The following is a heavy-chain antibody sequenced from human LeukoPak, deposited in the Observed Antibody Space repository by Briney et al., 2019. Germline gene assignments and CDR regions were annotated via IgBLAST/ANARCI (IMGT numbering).Heavy chain of an antibody. CDR2: VYHGGTT. D-gene: IGHD6-13*01. CDR3: ARHSKKKDSSIAAAGTPDEWFDP. J-gene: IGHJ5*02. V-gene: IGHV4-30-2*01. Sequence: PSQTLSLTCAVSGGSISGRDYSWSWIRLPPGKGLEWIGSVYHGGTTYYNPSLKSRVTISEDRSKNQFSLKLSSVTAADTAMYYCARHSKKKDSSIAAAGTPDEWFDPWGQGTLVTVSS. CDR1: GGSISGRDYS.